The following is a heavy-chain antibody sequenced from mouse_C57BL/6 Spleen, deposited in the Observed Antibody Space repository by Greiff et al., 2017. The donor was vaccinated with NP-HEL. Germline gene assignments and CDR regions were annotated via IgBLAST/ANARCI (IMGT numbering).Heavy chain of an antibody. CDR3: DKGYYYAMDY. CDR2: SRNKANDYTS. Sequence: EVKVVESGGGLVQPGRSLILSCATSGSTFSDFYMEWVRQAPGKGLEWIAASRNKANDYTSEYSASVKGRFIVSRDTSQRILYLQMDDLRAEDTAIYYCDKGYYYAMDYWGQGTTVTVSS. V-gene: IGHV7-1*01. J-gene: IGHJ4*01. CDR1: GSTFSDFY.